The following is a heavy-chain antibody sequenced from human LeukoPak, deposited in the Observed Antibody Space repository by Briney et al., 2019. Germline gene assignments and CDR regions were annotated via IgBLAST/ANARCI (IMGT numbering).Heavy chain of an antibody. V-gene: IGHV5-51*01. CDR1: GYNFTTYW. J-gene: IGHJ4*02. CDR3: ARHDGYYGSGSYLY. D-gene: IGHD3-10*01. Sequence: GESLKISCKGSGYNFTTYWVAWVRHMPGKGLEWMGIIFPGDSDTRYRPSFQGQVTISADKSISTAYLQWSSLKASDTAMYYCARHDGYYGSGSYLYWGQGTLVTVSS. CDR2: IFPGDSDT.